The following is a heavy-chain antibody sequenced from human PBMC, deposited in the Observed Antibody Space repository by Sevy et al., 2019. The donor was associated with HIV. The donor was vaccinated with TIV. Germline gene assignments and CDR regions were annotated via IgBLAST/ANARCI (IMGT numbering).Heavy chain of an antibody. CDR3: ARGASSGWYGGDGSYYGMDV. D-gene: IGHD6-19*01. Sequence: ASVKVSCKASGYTFTSYAMNWVRQAPGQGLEWMGWINTNTGNPTYAQGFTGRFVFSLDTSVSTAYLQISSLKAEDTAMYYCARGASSGWYGGDGSYYGMDVWGQGTTVTVSS. V-gene: IGHV7-4-1*02. CDR2: INTNTGNP. J-gene: IGHJ6*02. CDR1: GYTFTSYA.